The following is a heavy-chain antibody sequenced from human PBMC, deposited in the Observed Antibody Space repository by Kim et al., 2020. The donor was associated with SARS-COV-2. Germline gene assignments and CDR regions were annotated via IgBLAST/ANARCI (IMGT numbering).Heavy chain of an antibody. Sequence: DNYGTGTSYADSGKGRFTISRDITKNTVYLQMNSLTAEDPAVYYCATVFNDWGQGTLVTVSS. V-gene: IGHV3-74*01. CDR2: DNYGTGT. J-gene: IGHJ4*02. CDR3: ATVFND.